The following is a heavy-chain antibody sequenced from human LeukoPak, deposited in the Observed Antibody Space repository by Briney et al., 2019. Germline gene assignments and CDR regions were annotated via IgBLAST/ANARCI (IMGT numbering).Heavy chain of an antibody. Sequence: GGSLRLSCAASGFTFSSYAMHWVRQAPGKGLEWVAVISYDGSNKYYADSVEGRFTISRDNSKNTLYLQMNSLRAEDTAVYYCAREWDIVAVVAGLDYWGQGTLVTVSS. CDR3: AREWDIVAVVAGLDY. V-gene: IGHV3-30-3*01. D-gene: IGHD2-15*01. CDR1: GFTFSSYA. J-gene: IGHJ4*02. CDR2: ISYDGSNK.